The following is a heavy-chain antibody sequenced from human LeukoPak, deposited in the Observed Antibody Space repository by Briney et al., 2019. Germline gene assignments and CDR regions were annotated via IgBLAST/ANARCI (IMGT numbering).Heavy chain of an antibody. CDR3: AIVTTADGC. CDR2: INPTHGGT. J-gene: IGHJ4*02. Sequence: ASVKVSCKASGYTFTGYYIHWVRQAPGQGLEWMGWINPTHGGTNYAQKFQGRVTMTRDTSISTAYMGVGRLTSDDTAMYYCAIVTTADGCWGQGTLLTVSS. V-gene: IGHV1-2*02. D-gene: IGHD4-17*01. CDR1: GYTFTGYY.